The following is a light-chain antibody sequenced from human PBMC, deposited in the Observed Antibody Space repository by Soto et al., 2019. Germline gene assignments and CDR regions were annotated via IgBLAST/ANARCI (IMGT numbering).Light chain of an antibody. J-gene: IGLJ2*01. CDR2: GNH. CDR1: SSNIGAGYD. CDR3: QSYDRSLSGVV. Sequence: QSVLTQPPSVSGAPGQRVTISCTGSSSNIGAGYDVHWYQQVPGSAPKLLIYGNHNRPSGVPDRFSGSKSGTSASLAITGLQAEDEADYYCQSYDRSLSGVVFGGGTKLTVL. V-gene: IGLV1-40*01.